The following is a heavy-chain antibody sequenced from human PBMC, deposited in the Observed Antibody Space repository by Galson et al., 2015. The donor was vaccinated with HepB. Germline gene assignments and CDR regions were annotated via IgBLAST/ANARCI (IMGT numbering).Heavy chain of an antibody. Sequence: SLRLSCAASGFTFSSYWMRWVRQAPGKGLVWVSRINSDGGSTSYADSVKGRFTISRDNAKNTLYLQMNSLRAEDTAVYYCARASIAVALDAFDIWGQGTMVTVSS. CDR2: INSDGGST. V-gene: IGHV3-74*01. CDR3: ARASIAVALDAFDI. J-gene: IGHJ3*02. D-gene: IGHD6-19*01. CDR1: GFTFSSYW.